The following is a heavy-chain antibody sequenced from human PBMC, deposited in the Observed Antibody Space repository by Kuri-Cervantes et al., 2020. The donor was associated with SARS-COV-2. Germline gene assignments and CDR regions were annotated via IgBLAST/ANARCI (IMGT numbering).Heavy chain of an antibody. CDR3: ARDLYSGSYHYLDY. CDR1: RSTFRDYS. Sequence: GESLKISCAASRSTFRDYSLSWIRPAPGKGVEWVSYVGTYGTTIYFAGAMKSLVIISSNNAKNSLFLQMISLRVEDTAVYYCARDLYSGSYHYLDYWGQGTLVTVSS. J-gene: IGHJ4*02. D-gene: IGHD1-26*01. V-gene: IGHV3-11*04. CDR2: VGTYGTTI.